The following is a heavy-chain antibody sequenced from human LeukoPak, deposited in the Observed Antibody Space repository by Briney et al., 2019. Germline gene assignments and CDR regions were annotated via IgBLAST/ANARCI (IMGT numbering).Heavy chain of an antibody. CDR2: IYTSGST. D-gene: IGHD3-22*01. CDR3: ARDSAGYDSSVDGSDY. CDR1: GGSFSGYY. V-gene: IGHV4-4*07. J-gene: IGHJ4*02. Sequence: PSETLSLTCAVYGGSFSGYYWSWIRQPPGKGLEWIGRIYTSGSTNYNPSLKSRVTMSVDTSKNQFSLKLSSVTAADTAVYYCARDSAGYDSSVDGSDYWGQGTLVTVSS.